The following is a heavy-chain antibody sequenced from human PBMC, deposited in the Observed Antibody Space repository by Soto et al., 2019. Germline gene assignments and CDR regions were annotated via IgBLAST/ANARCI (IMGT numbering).Heavy chain of an antibody. V-gene: IGHV1-18*01. D-gene: IGHD3-22*01. Sequence: ASVKVSCKASGYTFTSYGISWVRQAPGQGLEWMGWISAYNGNTNYAQKLQGRVTMTTDTSTSTAYMELRSLRSDDTAVYYCARPTTYYYDSSGKQGAFDIWGQGTMVTVSS. CDR2: ISAYNGNT. J-gene: IGHJ3*02. CDR3: ARPTTYYYDSSGKQGAFDI. CDR1: GYTFTSYG.